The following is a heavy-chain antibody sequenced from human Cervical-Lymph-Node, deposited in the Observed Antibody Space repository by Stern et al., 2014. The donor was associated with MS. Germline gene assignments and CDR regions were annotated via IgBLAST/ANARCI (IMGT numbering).Heavy chain of an antibody. CDR2: VSSEGNNK. Sequence: EQLVESGGGVVQPGRSLRLSCAVSGFNFSHYAMHLVRQAPGKGLEWVAAVSSEGNNKYHADSVKGRFTISRDNSKNTVYLQMNSLRDDDTAVYYCATQIWFDYWGQGTLVAVS. J-gene: IGHJ4*02. CDR3: ATQIWFDY. V-gene: IGHV3-30-3*01. D-gene: IGHD3-16*01. CDR1: GFNFSHYA.